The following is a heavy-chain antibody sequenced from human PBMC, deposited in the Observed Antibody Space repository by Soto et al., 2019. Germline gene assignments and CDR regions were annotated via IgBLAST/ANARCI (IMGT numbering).Heavy chain of an antibody. D-gene: IGHD3-22*01. CDR1: GGSMISYY. V-gene: IGHV4-59*01. Sequence: PSETLSLTCTVSGGSMISYYWSWIRQPPGRGLEWIGFIYYAGSTKYNPSLKSRVTISVDTSKNQFSLKLSSVTAADTAVYYCARENRYYDSSGYYYYYYGLDVWGQGTTVTVSS. CDR3: ARENRYYDSSGYYYYYYGLDV. J-gene: IGHJ6*02. CDR2: IYYAGST.